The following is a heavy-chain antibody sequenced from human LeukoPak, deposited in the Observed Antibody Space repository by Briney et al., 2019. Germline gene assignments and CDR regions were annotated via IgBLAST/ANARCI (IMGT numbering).Heavy chain of an antibody. V-gene: IGHV3-30*18. J-gene: IGHJ1*01. D-gene: IGHD2-21*02. Sequence: PGRSLTLSCAASGFTFSSSGMHWVRQAPGKGLEWVAFVSYDGGKKYYADSVKGRFTISRDNSKNTLYLQMNSLRAEDTAVYYCAKPAYCGGDCYSSPFQHWGQGPLVTVSS. CDR2: VSYDGGKK. CDR1: GFTFSSSG. CDR3: AKPAYCGGDCYSSPFQH.